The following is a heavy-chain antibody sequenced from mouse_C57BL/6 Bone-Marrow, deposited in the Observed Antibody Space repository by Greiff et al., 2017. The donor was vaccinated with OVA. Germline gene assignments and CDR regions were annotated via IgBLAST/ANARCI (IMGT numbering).Heavy chain of an antibody. Sequence: QVQLQQPGAELVKPGASVKLSCKASGYTFTSYWMQWVKQRPGQGLEWIGEIDPSDSYTNYNQKFKGKATLTVDTSSSTAYMQLSSLTSEDSAVYYCARRGTTVVNPSAYWGQGTLVTVSA. CDR2: IDPSDSYT. V-gene: IGHV1-50*01. J-gene: IGHJ3*01. CDR1: GYTFTSYW. D-gene: IGHD1-1*01. CDR3: ARRGTTVVNPSAY.